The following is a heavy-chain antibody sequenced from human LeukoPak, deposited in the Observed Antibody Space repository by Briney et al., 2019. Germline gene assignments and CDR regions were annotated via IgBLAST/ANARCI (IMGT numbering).Heavy chain of an antibody. V-gene: IGHV3-9*03. D-gene: IGHD3-22*01. J-gene: IGHJ4*02. CDR1: GFTFDDYA. CDR2: ISWNSGSI. Sequence: GGSLRLSCAASGFTFDDYAMHWVRQAPGKGLEWVSGISWNSGSIGDADSVKGRFTISRDNAKNSLYLQMNSLRAEDMALYYCAKAGTYYYDSSGYYFDYWGQGTLVTVSS. CDR3: AKAGTYYYDSSGYYFDY.